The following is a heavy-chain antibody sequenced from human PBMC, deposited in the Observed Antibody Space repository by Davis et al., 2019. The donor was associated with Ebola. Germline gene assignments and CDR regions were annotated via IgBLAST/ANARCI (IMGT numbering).Heavy chain of an antibody. J-gene: IGHJ5*01. CDR2: ITSDGRKI. CDR1: GFTFSSYW. D-gene: IGHD4-17*01. Sequence: PGGSLRLSCVASGFTFSSYWMHWVRQAPGKGLAWVPRITSDGRKITYADSVKGRFTISRDNAKNTVYLQMNSLRVEDTAVYYCGRVGYGDSWRWVDSWGQGTLVTVSS. CDR3: GRVGYGDSWRWVDS. V-gene: IGHV3-74*01.